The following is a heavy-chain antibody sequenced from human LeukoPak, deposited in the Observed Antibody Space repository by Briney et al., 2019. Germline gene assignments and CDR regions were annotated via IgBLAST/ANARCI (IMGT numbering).Heavy chain of an antibody. J-gene: IGHJ5*02. Sequence: PGGSLRLSCAASGCTFSSYAMSWFRQAPRKGLDWVAAISGSGGSTYYADSVKGRFTISRDNSKNTLYLQMNSLRAEDTAVYYCAKDHSYYDFWSGYSSWFDPWGQGTLVTVSS. D-gene: IGHD3-3*01. CDR3: AKDHSYYDFWSGYSSWFDP. CDR1: GCTFSSYA. CDR2: ISGSGGST. V-gene: IGHV3-23*01.